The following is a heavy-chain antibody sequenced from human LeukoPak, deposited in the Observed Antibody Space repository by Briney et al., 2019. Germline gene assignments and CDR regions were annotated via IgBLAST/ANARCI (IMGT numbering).Heavy chain of an antibody. J-gene: IGHJ3*02. D-gene: IGHD3-10*01. V-gene: IGHV4-61*02. CDR3: ARGVRRLRFGEPTGAFDI. Sequence: SETLSLTCTVSGGSISSGSYYWSWIRQPAGKGLEWIGRIYTSGSTNYNPSLKSRVTISVDTSKNQFSLKLSSVTAADTAVYYCARGVRRLRFGEPTGAFDIWGQGTMVTVSS. CDR2: IYTSGST. CDR1: GGSISSGSYY.